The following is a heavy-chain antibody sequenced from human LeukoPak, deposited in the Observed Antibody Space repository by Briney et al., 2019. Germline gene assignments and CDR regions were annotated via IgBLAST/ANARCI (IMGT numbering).Heavy chain of an antibody. CDR3: ARDIGDY. D-gene: IGHD2-15*01. Sequence: GGSLRLSCAASGFTFSSYGMSWVRQAPGKGLEWVSAISGSGDTTYYADSVKGRFTFSRDNAKNSLYLQMNSLRAEDTAVYYCARDIGDYWGQGTLVTVSS. CDR2: ISGSGDTT. V-gene: IGHV3-23*01. CDR1: GFTFSSYG. J-gene: IGHJ4*02.